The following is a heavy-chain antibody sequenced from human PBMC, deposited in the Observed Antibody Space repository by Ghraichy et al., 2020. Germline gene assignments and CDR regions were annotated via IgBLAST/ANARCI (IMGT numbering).Heavy chain of an antibody. CDR2: INHSGST. CDR1: GGSFSGYY. CDR3: ARDLTSYCCSTSCYYGMDV. D-gene: IGHD2-2*01. J-gene: IGHJ6*02. V-gene: IGHV4-34*01. Sequence: SETLSLTCAVYGGSFSGYYWSWIRQPPGKGLEWIGEINHSGSTNYNPSLKSRVTISVDTSKNQFSLKLSSVTAADTAVYYCARDLTSYCCSTSCYYGMDVWGQGTTVTVSS.